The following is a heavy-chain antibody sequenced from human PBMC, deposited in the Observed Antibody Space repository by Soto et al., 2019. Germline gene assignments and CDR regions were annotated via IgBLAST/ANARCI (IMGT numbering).Heavy chain of an antibody. Sequence: QVPLLQSGAEVKKPGASVKVSCKASGYTFTNYGITWVRQAPGQGREWMGWISAYNGNTHYTQRLQGRVTMTTDTSTSTAYMELRGLRSDDTAVYYWARVRQLVGYFYYYMDVWGKGTTVTVSS. CDR2: ISAYNGNT. V-gene: IGHV1-18*01. CDR1: GYTFTNYG. D-gene: IGHD6-6*01. J-gene: IGHJ6*03. CDR3: ARVRQLVGYFYYYMDV.